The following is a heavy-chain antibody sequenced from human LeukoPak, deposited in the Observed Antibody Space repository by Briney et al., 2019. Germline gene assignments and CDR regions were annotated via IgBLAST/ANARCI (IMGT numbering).Heavy chain of an antibody. CDR3: TTDLGAYIVVVPAALDY. D-gene: IGHD2-2*01. CDR2: IKSKTDGGTT. Sequence: GGSLRLSCAVSGFTVTHAWMTWVRQVPGKGLEWIGRIKSKTDGGTTDYAAPVKGRFTISRDDSKNTLYLRMNSLKTEDTAVYYCTTDLGAYIVVVPAALDYWGQGTLVTVSS. V-gene: IGHV3-15*01. J-gene: IGHJ4*02. CDR1: GFTVTHAW.